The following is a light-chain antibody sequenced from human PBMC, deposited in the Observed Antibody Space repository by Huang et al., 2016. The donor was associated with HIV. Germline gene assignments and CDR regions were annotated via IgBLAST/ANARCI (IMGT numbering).Light chain of an antibody. J-gene: IGKJ3*01. CDR1: QSVTSN. Sequence: EIVMTQSPATLSVSPGERATLSCRASQSVTSNLAWYQQKPGQAPRRLIYGASTRATGIPARFSGSGSGTEVTLTISSLQSEDFAVYYCQRYDNWPKFTFGPGTKVDIK. CDR3: QRYDNWPKFT. CDR2: GAS. V-gene: IGKV3-15*01.